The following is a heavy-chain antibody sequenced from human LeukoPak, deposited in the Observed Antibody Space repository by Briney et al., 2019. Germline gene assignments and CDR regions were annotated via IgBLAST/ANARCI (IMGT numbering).Heavy chain of an antibody. CDR2: IYYSGST. V-gene: IGHV4-59*12. D-gene: IGHD6-6*01. CDR3: ARNAGSSLSD. Sequence: SETLSLTCTVSGGSISSYYWSWIRQPPGKGLEWIGYIYYSGSTNYNPSLKSRVTISVDTSKNQFSLKLSSVTAAGTAVYYCARNAGSSLSDWGQGTLVTVSS. J-gene: IGHJ4*02. CDR1: GGSISSYY.